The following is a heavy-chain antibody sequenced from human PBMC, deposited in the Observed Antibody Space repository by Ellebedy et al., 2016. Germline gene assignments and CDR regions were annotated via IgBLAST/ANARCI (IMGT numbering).Heavy chain of an antibody. D-gene: IGHD2/OR15-2a*01. Sequence: SETLSLTXTVSGGSISSSSYYWGWIRQPPGKGLEWIGSIYYSGSTYYNPSLKSRVTISVDTSKNQFSLKLSSVTAADTAVYYCARTLRLGISLNYFDYWGQGTLVTVSS. V-gene: IGHV4-39*07. CDR3: ARTLRLGISLNYFDY. J-gene: IGHJ4*02. CDR2: IYYSGST. CDR1: GGSISSSSYY.